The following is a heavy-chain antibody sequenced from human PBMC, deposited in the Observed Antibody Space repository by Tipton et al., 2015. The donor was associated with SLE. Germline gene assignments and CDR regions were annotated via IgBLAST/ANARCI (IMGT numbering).Heavy chain of an antibody. CDR1: GGSISSYY. Sequence: TLSLTFTVSGGSISSYYWSWIRQPPGKGLEWIGYIYYSGSTNYNPSLKSRVTISVDTSKNQFSLKLSSVTAADTAVYYCARDYGYCSSTSCYPWYFDLWGRGTLVTVSS. D-gene: IGHD2-2*01. CDR2: IYYSGST. CDR3: ARDYGYCSSTSCYPWYFDL. J-gene: IGHJ2*01. V-gene: IGHV4-59*01.